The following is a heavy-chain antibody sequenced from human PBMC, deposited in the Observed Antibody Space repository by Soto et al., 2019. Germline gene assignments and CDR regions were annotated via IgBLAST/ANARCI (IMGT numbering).Heavy chain of an antibody. CDR1: GGSISSYY. D-gene: IGHD3-22*01. J-gene: IGHJ4*02. CDR3: ARARYYDSSGYYSAFDY. CDR2: IYYSGST. V-gene: IGHV4-59*08. Sequence: SETLSLTCTVSGGSISSYYWSWIRQPPGKGLEWIGYIYYSGSTNYNPSLKSRVTISVDTSKNQFSLKLSSVTAADTAVYYCARARYYDSSGYYSAFDYWGQGTLVTVSS.